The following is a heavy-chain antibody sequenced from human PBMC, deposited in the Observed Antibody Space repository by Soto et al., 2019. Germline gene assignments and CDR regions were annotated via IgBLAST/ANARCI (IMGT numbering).Heavy chain of an antibody. CDR2: ISYDGSNK. CDR3: ANPPSGDYVFWGGG. CDR1: GFTFSSYG. Sequence: GGSLRLSCAASGFTFSSYGMHWVRQAPGKGLEWVAVISYDGSNKYYADSVKGRFTISRDNSKNTLYLQMNSLRAEDTAVYYCANPPSGDYVFWGGGWGQGTLVTVSS. J-gene: IGHJ4*02. V-gene: IGHV3-30*18. D-gene: IGHD4-17*01.